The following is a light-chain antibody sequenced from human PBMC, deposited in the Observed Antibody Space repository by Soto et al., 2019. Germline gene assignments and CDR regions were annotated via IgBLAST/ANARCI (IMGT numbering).Light chain of an antibody. CDR3: QSYDSSLSWV. CDR1: SSNIGAGYD. CDR2: GNS. Sequence: QSVLTQSPSVSGAPGQRVTISCTGSSSNIGAGYDVHWYQLLPGTAPKLLIYGNSNRPSGVPDRFSGSKSGTSASLAITGLQAEDEADYYCQSYDSSLSWVFGGGTKVTVL. J-gene: IGLJ3*02. V-gene: IGLV1-40*01.